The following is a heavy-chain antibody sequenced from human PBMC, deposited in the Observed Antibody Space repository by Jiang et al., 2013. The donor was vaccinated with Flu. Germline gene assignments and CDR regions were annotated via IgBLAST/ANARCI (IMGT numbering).Heavy chain of an antibody. J-gene: IGHJ4*02. V-gene: IGHV4-59*07. CDR3: ARVSTVAGTVDY. CDR2: IYYSGST. CDR1: GGSISSYY. Sequence: GLVKPSDTLSLTCTVSGGSISSYYWSWIRQPPGKGLEWIGYIYYSGSTNYNPSLKSRVTISVDTSKNQFSLKLSSVTAADTAVYYCARVSTVAGTVDYWGQGTLVTVSS. D-gene: IGHD6-19*01.